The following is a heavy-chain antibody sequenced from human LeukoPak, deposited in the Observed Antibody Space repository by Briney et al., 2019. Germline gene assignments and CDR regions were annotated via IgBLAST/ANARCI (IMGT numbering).Heavy chain of an antibody. CDR1: EYTFTSYY. Sequence: GASVKVSCEASEYTFTSYYMHRVRQTPGQGLEWMGIINPSGGSTSYAQKFQGRVTMTRDTSTSTVHMELSSLRSEDTAVYYCARAFPTIGFWSGWRQGTLVTVSS. CDR3: ARAFPTIGFWSG. D-gene: IGHD3-3*01. CDR2: INPSGGST. V-gene: IGHV1-46*01. J-gene: IGHJ4*02.